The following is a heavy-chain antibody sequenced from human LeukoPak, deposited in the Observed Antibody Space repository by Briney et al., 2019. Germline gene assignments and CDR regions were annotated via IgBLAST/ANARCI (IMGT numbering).Heavy chain of an antibody. Sequence: PGGSLRLSCAASGFTFSTYSMNWVRQAPGKGLEWVSSISNDRSYIYYTDSVRGRFTISRDNAKSSLYLQMNSLRAEDTAVYYCARLPIRDYYYGMDVWGQGATVTVSS. CDR1: GFTFSTYS. V-gene: IGHV3-21*01. J-gene: IGHJ6*02. CDR3: ARLPIRDYYYGMDV. CDR2: ISNDRSYI.